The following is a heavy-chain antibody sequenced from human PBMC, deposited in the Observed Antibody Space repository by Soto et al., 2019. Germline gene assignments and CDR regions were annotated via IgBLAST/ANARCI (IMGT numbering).Heavy chain of an antibody. J-gene: IGHJ4*02. CDR2: ISSSSSYI. V-gene: IGHV3-21*01. CDR1: GFTFSSYS. D-gene: IGHD3-10*01. CDR3: VRAAGRYYSYFDY. Sequence: GGSLRLSCAASGFTFSSYSMNWVRQAPGKGLEWVSSISSSSSYIYYADSVKGRFTISRDNAKNSLYLQMNSLRAEDTAVYYCVRAAGRYYSYFDYWGQGTLVTVSS.